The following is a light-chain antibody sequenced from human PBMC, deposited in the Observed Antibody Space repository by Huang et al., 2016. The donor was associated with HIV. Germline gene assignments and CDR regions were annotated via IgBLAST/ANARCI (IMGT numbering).Light chain of an antibody. CDR2: GAS. CDR1: PSVATN. CDR3: QQYHNWPYT. Sequence: EIIMTQSPATLSLSPGEGVSLSCRANPSVATNLAWYLHRPGPSPRILIFGASTRAAGLPGRFSGRGSGTQFTLTVSGLQSEDFAVYYCQQYHNWPYTFGQGTKLEI. V-gene: IGKV3-15*01. J-gene: IGKJ2*01.